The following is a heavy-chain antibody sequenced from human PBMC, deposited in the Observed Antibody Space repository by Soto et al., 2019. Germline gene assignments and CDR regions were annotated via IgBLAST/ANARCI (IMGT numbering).Heavy chain of an antibody. CDR3: ARLNVLWFGEIDY. J-gene: IGHJ4*02. D-gene: IGHD3-10*01. V-gene: IGHV4-39*01. Sequence: QLQLQESGPGLVKPSETLSLTCTVSGGSISSSSYYWGWIRQPPGKGLEWIGSIYYSGSTYYNPSLKSRVTISVDTSKNQYSLKLSSVTAADTAVYYCARLNVLWFGEIDYWGQGTLVTVSS. CDR1: GGSISSSSYY. CDR2: IYYSGST.